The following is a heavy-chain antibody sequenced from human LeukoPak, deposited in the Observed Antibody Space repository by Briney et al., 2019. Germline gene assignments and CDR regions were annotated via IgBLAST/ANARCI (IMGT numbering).Heavy chain of an antibody. CDR2: IYSSGTT. V-gene: IGHV4-4*07. CDR3: GVAAAGWLYFDY. D-gene: IGHD6-13*01. J-gene: IGHJ4*02. Sequence: PSETLSLTCTVSGGSITSYYWSWLRQPAGKGLEWIGRIYSSGTTNYNPSLKSRVTMSIDTTQFSLKLSSVTAADTAVYACGVAAAGWLYFDYWXQGSLVTVSS. CDR1: GGSITSYY.